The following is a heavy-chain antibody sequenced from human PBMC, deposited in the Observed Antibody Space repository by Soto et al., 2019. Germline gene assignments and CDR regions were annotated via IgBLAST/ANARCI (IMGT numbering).Heavy chain of an antibody. V-gene: IGHV3-33*01. Sequence: PGGSLRLSCVVPGSIFIGYGMHWVRQAPGKGLEWVAVIWHDGSEIYYADSVKGRFTISRDNSKNTLYLQMNSLRAEDTAVYYCARGLRGEYGTDVWGQGTTVTVSS. CDR2: IWHDGSEI. J-gene: IGHJ6*02. CDR3: ARGLRGEYGTDV. CDR1: GSIFIGYG. D-gene: IGHD3-10*01.